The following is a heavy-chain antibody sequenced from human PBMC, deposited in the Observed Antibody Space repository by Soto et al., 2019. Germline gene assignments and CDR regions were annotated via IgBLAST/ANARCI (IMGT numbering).Heavy chain of an antibody. CDR1: GYTFTSYD. D-gene: IGHD2-2*01. CDR2: MNPNSGNT. V-gene: IGHV1-8*01. CDR3: ARGSSRYCSSTSCYDDY. Sequence: QVQLVQSGAEVKKPGASVKVSCKASGYTFTSYDINWVRQATGQGLEWMGWMNPNSGNTGYAQKFQGRVTMTRNTSISTAYMELSSLRSEATAVYYCARGSSRYCSSTSCYDDYWGQGTLVTVSS. J-gene: IGHJ4*02.